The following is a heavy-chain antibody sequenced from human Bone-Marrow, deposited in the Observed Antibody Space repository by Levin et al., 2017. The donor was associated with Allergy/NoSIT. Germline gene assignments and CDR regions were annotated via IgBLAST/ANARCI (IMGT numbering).Heavy chain of an antibody. CDR2: IYYNGNT. Sequence: SQTLSLTCTVSGASISSSYWSWIRQPPGKGLEWIGYIYYNGNTNYNPSLKSRVTISLDTSKSQFSLNLSSVTAADTAVYYCARDKWNGYNYFGMDVWGQGTTVTVSS. V-gene: IGHV4-59*01. CDR3: ARDKWNGYNYFGMDV. J-gene: IGHJ6*02. CDR1: GASISSSY. D-gene: IGHD1-20*01.